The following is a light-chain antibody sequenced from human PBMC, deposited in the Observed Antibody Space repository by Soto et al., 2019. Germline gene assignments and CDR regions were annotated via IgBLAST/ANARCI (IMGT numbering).Light chain of an antibody. V-gene: IGKV3-20*01. CDR3: QQYGSSLST. Sequence: IGLTQSPGTLSLSPGETAALSCRASQSVSSRYLAWYQQKSGQAPRLLIYATSSRATDIPDRFIGYGSGTDFTLTTSGLEPEDFAVYYCQQYGSSLSTFGQGTKVDI. J-gene: IGKJ1*01. CDR1: QSVSSRY. CDR2: ATS.